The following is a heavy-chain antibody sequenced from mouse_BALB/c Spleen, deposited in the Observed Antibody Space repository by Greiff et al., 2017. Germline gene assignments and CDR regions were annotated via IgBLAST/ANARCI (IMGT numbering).Heavy chain of an antibody. CDR1: GFTFSSYA. Sequence: EVQVVESGGGLVKPGGSLKLSCAASGFTFSSYAMSWVRQSPEKRLEWVAEISSGGSYTYYPDTVTGRFTISRDNAKNTLYLEMSSLRSEDTAMYYCARGSTTSYAMDYWGQGTSVTVSS. CDR3: ARGSTTSYAMDY. D-gene: IGHD2-14*01. V-gene: IGHV5-9-4*01. J-gene: IGHJ4*01. CDR2: ISSGGSYT.